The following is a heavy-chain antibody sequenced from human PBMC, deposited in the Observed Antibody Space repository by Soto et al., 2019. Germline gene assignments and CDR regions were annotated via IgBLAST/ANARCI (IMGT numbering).Heavy chain of an antibody. D-gene: IGHD2-8*01. J-gene: IGHJ6*03. CDR3: AVQWSPNYYYYMDV. V-gene: IGHV1-58*02. Sequence: SVKVSCKASGFTFTSSAMQWVRQARGQRLEWIGWIVVGSGNTNYAQKFQERVTITRDMSTSTAYMELSSLRSEDTAVYYCAVQWSPNYYYYMDVWGQGTTVTVSS. CDR1: GFTFTSSA. CDR2: IVVGSGNT.